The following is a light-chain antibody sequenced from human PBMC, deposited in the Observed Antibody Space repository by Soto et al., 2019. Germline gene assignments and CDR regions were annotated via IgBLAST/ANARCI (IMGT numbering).Light chain of an antibody. CDR3: HHYGSSLWT. J-gene: IGKJ1*01. Sequence: EIVLTQSPGTLSLSPGERATLSCRARQTIGSNFLAWYQQRPGQAPRLLIYGSSTRATGIPDRFSGSGSGTDFTLTISRLEPEDFVMYYCHHYGSSLWTFGQGTKAEI. CDR2: GSS. V-gene: IGKV3-20*01. CDR1: QTIGSNF.